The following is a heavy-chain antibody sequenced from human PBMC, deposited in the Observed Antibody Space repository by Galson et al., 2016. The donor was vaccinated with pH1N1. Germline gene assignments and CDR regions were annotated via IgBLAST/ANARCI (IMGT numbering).Heavy chain of an antibody. J-gene: IGHJ4*02. D-gene: IGHD2-2*02. CDR1: GFTFSDYW. Sequence: SLRLSCAASGFTFSDYWMHWVRQAPGKGLVWVSHINIDGSTTVYADSVKGRFTISRDNGRNTLYLQMNSLRVEDTAVYYCTRGFCVSPSCYKFDQWGQGTQVTVSS. CDR3: TRGFCVSPSCYKFDQ. V-gene: IGHV3-74*01. CDR2: INIDGSTT.